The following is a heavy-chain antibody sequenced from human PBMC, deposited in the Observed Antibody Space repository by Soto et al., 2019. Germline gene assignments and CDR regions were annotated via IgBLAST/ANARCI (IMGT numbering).Heavy chain of an antibody. CDR2: MNPNSGNT. V-gene: IGHV1-8*01. CDR3: ARGLNRGPASYGLYMDV. CDR1: GYTFTSYD. J-gene: IGHJ6*03. D-gene: IGHD4-17*01. Sequence: ASVKVSCKASGYTFTSYDINWVRQATGQGLEWMGWMNPNSGNTGYAQKFQGRVTMTRNTSISTAYMELSSLRSEDTAVYYCARGLNRGPASYGLYMDVWGKGTTVTVSS.